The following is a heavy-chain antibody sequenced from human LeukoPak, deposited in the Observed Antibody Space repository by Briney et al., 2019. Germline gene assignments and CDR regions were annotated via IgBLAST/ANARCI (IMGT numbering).Heavy chain of an antibody. V-gene: IGHV3-66*01. J-gene: IGHJ4*02. CDR3: AREAGYSSGWLGYFDY. D-gene: IGHD6-19*01. CDR1: GFTVSNNY. Sequence: GGSLRLSCAASGFTVSNNYMSWVRQAPGKGLEWVSVIYSGGSTYYADSVKGRFTISRDNSKNTLYLQMNSLRAEDTAVYYCAREAGYSSGWLGYFDYWGQGTLVTVSP. CDR2: IYSGGST.